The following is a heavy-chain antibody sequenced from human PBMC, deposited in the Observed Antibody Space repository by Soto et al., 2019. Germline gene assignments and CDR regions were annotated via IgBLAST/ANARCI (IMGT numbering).Heavy chain of an antibody. CDR2: ISYDGSNK. V-gene: IGHV3-30*03. Sequence: QVQLVESGGGVVQPGRSLRLSCAASGFTFSSYGMHWVRQAPGKGLEWVAVISYDGSNKYYADSVKGRFTISRDNSKNTLYLQMNSLRAEDTAVYYCAREFLAAAGTLSYYYYYGMDVWGQGTTVTVSS. J-gene: IGHJ6*02. D-gene: IGHD6-13*01. CDR3: AREFLAAAGTLSYYYYYGMDV. CDR1: GFTFSSYG.